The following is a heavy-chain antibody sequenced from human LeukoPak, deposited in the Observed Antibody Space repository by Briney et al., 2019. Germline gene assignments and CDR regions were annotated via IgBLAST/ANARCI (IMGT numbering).Heavy chain of an antibody. CDR1: GGSFSDYY. D-gene: IGHD6-19*01. CDR2: IYHNGNS. Sequence: SETLSLTCTVSGGSFSDYYWSFIRQPPGKGPEWIGYIYHNGNSDFNPSLKSRVTISVDTSKNQFSLRMSSVTAADTAVYFCAGQAYSSGWLDNWGPGTLVTVSS. CDR3: AGQAYSSGWLDN. J-gene: IGHJ4*02. V-gene: IGHV4-59*01.